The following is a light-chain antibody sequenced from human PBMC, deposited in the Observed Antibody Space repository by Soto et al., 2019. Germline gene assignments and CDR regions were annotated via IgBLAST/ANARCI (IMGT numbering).Light chain of an antibody. CDR3: SSYTSSSTRV. Sequence: QSVLTQPASVSGSPGQSITISCTGTSGYVGGYNYVSWYQQHPGKAPKLMIYDVSNRPSGVSNRFSGSKSGNTASLTISGLQAEDEADYYCSSYTSSSTRVFGTGTKVTVL. CDR2: DVS. J-gene: IGLJ1*01. CDR1: SGYVGGYNY. V-gene: IGLV2-14*01.